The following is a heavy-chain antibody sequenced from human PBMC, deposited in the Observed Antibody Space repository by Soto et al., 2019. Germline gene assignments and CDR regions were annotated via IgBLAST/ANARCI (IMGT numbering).Heavy chain of an antibody. V-gene: IGHV3-7*01. CDR3: ARDCSSTSCYVRDAFDI. CDR2: IKHDGSEK. J-gene: IGHJ3*02. Sequence: EVQLVESGGGLVQPGGSLRLSCAASGFTFSSYWMSWVRQAPGKGLEWVANIKHDGSEKYYVDSVKGRFTISRDNAKNSLYLQMNSLIAEDTAVYYCARDCSSTSCYVRDAFDIWGPGTMVTVSS. CDR1: GFTFSSYW. D-gene: IGHD2-2*01.